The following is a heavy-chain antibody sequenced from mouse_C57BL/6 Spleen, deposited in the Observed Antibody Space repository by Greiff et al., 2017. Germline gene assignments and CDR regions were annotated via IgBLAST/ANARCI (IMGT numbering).Heavy chain of an antibody. J-gene: IGHJ2*01. CDR2: IYPGDGDT. CDR3: AIDYYGSGYYFDY. CDR1: GYAFSSSW. Sequence: QVQLQQSGPELVKPGASVKISCKASGYAFSSSWMNWVKQRPGKGLEWIGRIYPGDGDTNYNGKFKGKATLTADKSSSTAYMQLSSLTSEDSAVYFCAIDYYGSGYYFDYWGQGTTLTVSS. D-gene: IGHD1-1*01. V-gene: IGHV1-82*01.